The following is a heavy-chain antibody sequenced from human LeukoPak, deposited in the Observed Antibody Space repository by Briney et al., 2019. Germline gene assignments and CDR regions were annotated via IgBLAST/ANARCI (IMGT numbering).Heavy chain of an antibody. J-gene: IGHJ4*02. V-gene: IGHV3-30-3*01. CDR3: ARAKDGTNILDY. D-gene: IGHD5-24*01. CDR1: GFTFSSYA. Sequence: GRSLRLSCAASGFTFSSYAMHWVRQAPGKGLEWVAVISYDGSNKYYADSVKGRFTISRDNSKNTLYLQMNSLRAEDTAVYYCARAKDGTNILDYWGQGTLVTVSS. CDR2: ISYDGSNK.